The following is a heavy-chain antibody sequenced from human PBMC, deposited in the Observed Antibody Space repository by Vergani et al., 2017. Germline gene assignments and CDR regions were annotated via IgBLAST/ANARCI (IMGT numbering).Heavy chain of an antibody. V-gene: IGHV3-21*01. Sequence: EVQLVESGGGLVKPGGSLRLSCAASGFTFSSYSMNWVRQAPGKGLEWVSSISSSSSYIYYADSVKGRFTISRDNAKNSLYLQMNSLRAEDTAVYYCARDRQTYYYDSSGYYFDYWGQGTLVTVSS. CDR3: ARDRQTYYYDSSGYYFDY. CDR2: ISSSSSYI. D-gene: IGHD3-22*01. CDR1: GFTFSSYS. J-gene: IGHJ4*02.